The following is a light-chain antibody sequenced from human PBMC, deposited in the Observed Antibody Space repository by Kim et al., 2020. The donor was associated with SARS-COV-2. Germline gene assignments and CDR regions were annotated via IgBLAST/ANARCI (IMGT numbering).Light chain of an antibody. Sequence: KTVTSSCTRSSGSIASNYVQWYQQRPGSSPTTVIYEDNQRPSGVPDRLSGSIDSSSNSASLTISGLKTEDEADYYCQSYDSSKSVVFGGGTKLTVL. J-gene: IGLJ2*01. CDR1: SGSIASNY. CDR2: EDN. V-gene: IGLV6-57*01. CDR3: QSYDSSKSVV.